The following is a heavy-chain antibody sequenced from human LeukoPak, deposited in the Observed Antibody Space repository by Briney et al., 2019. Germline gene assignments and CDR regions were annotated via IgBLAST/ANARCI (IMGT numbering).Heavy chain of an antibody. D-gene: IGHD2-2*03. J-gene: IGHJ4*02. CDR1: GGSISSYY. V-gene: IGHV4-59*01. CDR2: IYYSGST. CDR3: ARDGGYCSSTNCYDY. Sequence: PSETLSLTCTVSGGSISSYYWSWIRQPPGKGLEWIGYIYYSGSTIYNPSLKSRVTISVDTSKNQFSLKLRSVTAADTAVYYCARDGGYCSSTNCYDYWGQGILVTVSS.